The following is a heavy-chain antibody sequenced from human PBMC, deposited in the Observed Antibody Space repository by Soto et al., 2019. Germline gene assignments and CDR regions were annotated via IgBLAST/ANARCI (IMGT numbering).Heavy chain of an antibody. Sequence: SGPTLVNPTQTLALTCTFSGFSLSTGGVGVGWIRQPPGKALEWLALIYWDDDKRYSPSLKSRLTITKDTSKNQVVLTMTNMDPVDTATYYCAHRLYSSAWPWDSGVFDYWGQGTLVTVSS. CDR1: GFSLSTGGVG. CDR2: IYWDDDK. D-gene: IGHD6-19*01. J-gene: IGHJ4*02. V-gene: IGHV2-5*02. CDR3: AHRLYSSAWPWDSGVFDY.